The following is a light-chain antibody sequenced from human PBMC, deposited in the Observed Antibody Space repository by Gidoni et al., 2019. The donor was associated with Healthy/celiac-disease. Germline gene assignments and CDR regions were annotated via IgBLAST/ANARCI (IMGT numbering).Light chain of an antibody. J-gene: IGLJ2*01. CDR3: QAWDSSTVV. V-gene: IGLV3-1*01. Sequence: SYELTQPTPESVSPGQTASITCSGDKLGDKYACWYQQKPGQSPVLVIYQDSKRPSGFPERFSGSNSGNTATLTLSGTQAMDEADYYCQAWDSSTVVFGGGTKLTVL. CDR2: QDS. CDR1: KLGDKY.